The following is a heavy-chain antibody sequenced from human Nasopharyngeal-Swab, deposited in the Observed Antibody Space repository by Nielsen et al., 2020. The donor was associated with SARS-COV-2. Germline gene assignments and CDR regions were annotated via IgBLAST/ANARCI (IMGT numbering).Heavy chain of an antibody. J-gene: IGHJ4*02. Sequence: EGSLRLSCVASGFTFSNYWMHWVRQAPGKGLVWVSRTDEYGTTINYADSVKGRFAISRDNAKNTLYLQMNSLRADDTAMYYCASDLSGRDDFWGQGTLVTVAS. V-gene: IGHV3-74*01. CDR3: ASDLSGRDDF. CDR2: TDEYGTTI. CDR1: GFTFSNYW. D-gene: IGHD6-19*01.